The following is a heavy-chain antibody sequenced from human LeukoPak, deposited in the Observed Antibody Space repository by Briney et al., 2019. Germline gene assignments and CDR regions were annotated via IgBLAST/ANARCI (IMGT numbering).Heavy chain of an antibody. V-gene: IGHV3-48*01. D-gene: IGHD1-26*01. CDR2: IGTTSGAI. CDR3: SRTSIVGPTEIDY. CDR1: GFTFNAFG. Sequence: GGSLRLSCAASGFTFNAFGMNWVRQAPGKGLEWVSYIGTTSGAIYYADSAKGRFTISRDNSKNTLYLQMNSLRAEDTAVYYCSRTSIVGPTEIDYWGQGTLVTVSS. J-gene: IGHJ4*02.